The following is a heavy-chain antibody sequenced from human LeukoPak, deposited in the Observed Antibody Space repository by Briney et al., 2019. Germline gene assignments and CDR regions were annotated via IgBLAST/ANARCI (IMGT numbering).Heavy chain of an antibody. D-gene: IGHD1-26*01. CDR1: GGSFIGYY. CDR3: ARIRSRKWGFDY. V-gene: IGHV4-34*01. J-gene: IGHJ4*02. Sequence: SETRSLTCAVYGGSFIGYYWSWIRQPPGKGLEWIGEINHFGSTNFNTSLKSRVTISIDTSKNPFSLKLSSVTAADAAVYYCARIRSRKWGFDYWGQGTLVTVSS. CDR2: INHFGST.